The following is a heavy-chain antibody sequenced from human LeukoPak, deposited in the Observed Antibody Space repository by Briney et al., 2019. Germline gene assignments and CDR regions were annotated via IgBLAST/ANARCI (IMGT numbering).Heavy chain of an antibody. CDR1: GFTSSGYE. Sequence: GGSLTLSCAASGFTSSGYEMNWVRQAPGKGREGVSYISGDGYTIYHAHSVKGRFTISRDNAKNSLYLKMNSLRAEDTAVYYCARDGTCGWELDLWGQGTLVTVSS. V-gene: IGHV3-48*03. J-gene: IGHJ4*02. D-gene: IGHD4-23*01. CDR3: ARDGTCGWELDL. CDR2: ISGDGYTI.